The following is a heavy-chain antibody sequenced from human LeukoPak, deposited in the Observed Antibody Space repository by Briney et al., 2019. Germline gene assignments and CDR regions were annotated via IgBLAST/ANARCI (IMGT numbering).Heavy chain of an antibody. D-gene: IGHD5-18*01. CDR3: ARGWDTGYGFYGMDV. CDR2: ICDSGSA. CDR1: GGSISGYY. Sequence: SETLSLTCIVSGGSISGYYLSWIRQSPGKGLEWIGYICDSGSANYNPSLTSRVIMSVDTSKTQVSLKVRSVTAADTAVYYCARGWDTGYGFYGMDVWGQGTTVTVSS. J-gene: IGHJ6*02. V-gene: IGHV4-59*01.